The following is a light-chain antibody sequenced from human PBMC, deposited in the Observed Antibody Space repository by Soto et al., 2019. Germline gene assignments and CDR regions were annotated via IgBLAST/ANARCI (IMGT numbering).Light chain of an antibody. J-gene: IGKJ4*01. CDR3: MQSLQTPLT. CDR2: LGS. Sequence: DIVMTQSPLSLPVTPGEPASISCRSSQSLLHSNGNNYLVWYLQKPGQSPQLLIYLGSNRSSGVPDRFSGSGSGTDFTLKISGVEAEDVGVYYCMQSLQTPLTFGGGTKVEIK. CDR1: QSLLHSNGNNY. V-gene: IGKV2-28*01.